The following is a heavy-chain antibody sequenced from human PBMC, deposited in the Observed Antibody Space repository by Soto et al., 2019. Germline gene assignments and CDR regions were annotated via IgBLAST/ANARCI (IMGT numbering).Heavy chain of an antibody. V-gene: IGHV3-33*08. Sequence: PGGSLRLSCSASGFSFCNYAIHWVRQAPGKGLEWVAVIWYGGSNKYYADSVKGRFTISKDNSQTTVYLQMNSLRAEDSAVYYCTRDPYGGSRYYFDSWGQGTLVTVSA. CDR2: IWYGGSNK. CDR1: GFSFCNYA. D-gene: IGHD1-26*01. CDR3: TRDPYGGSRYYFDS. J-gene: IGHJ4*02.